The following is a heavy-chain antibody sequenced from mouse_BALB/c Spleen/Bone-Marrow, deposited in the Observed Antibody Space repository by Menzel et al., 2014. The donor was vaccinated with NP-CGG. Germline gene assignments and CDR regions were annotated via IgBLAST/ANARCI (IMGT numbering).Heavy chain of an antibody. J-gene: IGHJ3*01. Sequence: DVHLVESGPSLVKPSQTLSLTCSVTGDSITNGYWNWIRKFPGNKLEYMGYINYSGGTYYNPSLKSRISITRDTSKNQFFLQLNSVTTEDTATYYCVRSGYYGSYPASYWGQWTLVTVSA. D-gene: IGHD2-1*01. CDR1: GDSITNGY. CDR3: VRSGYYGSYPASY. V-gene: IGHV3-8*02. CDR2: INYSGGT.